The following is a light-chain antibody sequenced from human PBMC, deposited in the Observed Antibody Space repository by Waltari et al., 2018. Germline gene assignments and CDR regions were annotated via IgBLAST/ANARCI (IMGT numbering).Light chain of an antibody. Sequence: QSALTQPAPVSGSPGQSFTISCTGTSRAVGGYNYVSWYRQHPGEAPKLMIYDVTNRPSGVSNRFSGSKSGNTASLTISGLQAEDEADYYCSSYTTSSTVVFGGGTKLTVL. CDR3: SSYTTSSTVV. CDR2: DVT. V-gene: IGLV2-14*01. J-gene: IGLJ2*01. CDR1: SRAVGGYNY.